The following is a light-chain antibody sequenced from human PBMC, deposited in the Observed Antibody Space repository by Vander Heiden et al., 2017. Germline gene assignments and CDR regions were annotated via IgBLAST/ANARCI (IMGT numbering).Light chain of an antibody. CDR2: GAS. CDR1: QRGCRNY. J-gene: IGKJ5*01. CDR3: QQYSSSTIT. Sequence: VLVHSPGTLSFSPGVRATLSCRASQRGCRNYLAWYQHRPGQAPRLLIYGASSSASGIPDRFSGSGSGTDFTLTISRLEPEDFAVYYCQQYSSSTITFGQGTRLEMK. V-gene: IGKV3-20*01.